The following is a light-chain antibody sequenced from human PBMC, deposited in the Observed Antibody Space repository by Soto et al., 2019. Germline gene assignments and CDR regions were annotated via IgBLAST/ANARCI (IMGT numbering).Light chain of an antibody. V-gene: IGLV2-14*01. Sequence: QTALTQPASVSGSPGESITVSCFGSISDIGSHNYVSWYRQYPGEAPRLLIYEVHYRPSGVSSRFSGSKSGNTASLTISGLQAEDEADYYCSSYTISSTLVFGGGTKLTVL. CDR2: EVH. J-gene: IGLJ3*02. CDR1: ISDIGSHNY. CDR3: SSYTISSTLV.